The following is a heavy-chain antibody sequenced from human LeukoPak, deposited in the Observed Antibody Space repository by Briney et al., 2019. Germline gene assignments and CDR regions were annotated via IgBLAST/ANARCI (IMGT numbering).Heavy chain of an antibody. CDR3: ARGPLYSGSSTTHFDY. D-gene: IGHD1-26*01. J-gene: IGHJ4*02. CDR2: INPSGGST. V-gene: IGHV1-46*01. Sequence: GASVKVSCKASGYTFTSYYMHWVRQAPGQGLEWMGIINPSGGSTSYAQKFQGRVTMTRDMSTSTVYMELSSLRSEDTAVYYCARGPLYSGSSTTHFDYWGQGTLVTVSS. CDR1: GYTFTSYY.